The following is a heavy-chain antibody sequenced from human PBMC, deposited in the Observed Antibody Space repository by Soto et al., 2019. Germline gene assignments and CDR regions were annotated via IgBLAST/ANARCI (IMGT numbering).Heavy chain of an antibody. CDR2: VSHDGRNT. CDR3: AKGGRQWLVTSDFNY. CDR1: GFTFSDYA. D-gene: IGHD6-19*01. V-gene: IGHV3-30*18. Sequence: VQLVESGGGVVQPGRSLRLSCAASGFTFSDYAMHWVRQAPSKGLEWVAVVSHDGRNTHYADSVKGRFTISRDSSKNTVSLEMTSRRAEATAVYYCAKGGRQWLVTSDFNYWGQGALVTVSS. J-gene: IGHJ4*02.